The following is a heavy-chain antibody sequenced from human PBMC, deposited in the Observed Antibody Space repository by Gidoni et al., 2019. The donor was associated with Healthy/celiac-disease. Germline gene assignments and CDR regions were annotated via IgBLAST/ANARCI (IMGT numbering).Heavy chain of an antibody. V-gene: IGHV3-7*03. CDR3: ARDLVFGVPDYRNL. CDR1: GFTFRSYW. Sequence: EVQLVESGGGLVQPGGSLRLSCAASGFTFRSYWMSWVRQAPGKGLEWVANIKQDGSEKYYVDSVKGRFTISRDNAKNSLYLQMNSLRAEDTAVYYCARDLVFGVPDYRNLWGRGTLVTVSS. CDR2: IKQDGSEK. J-gene: IGHJ2*01. D-gene: IGHD3-3*01.